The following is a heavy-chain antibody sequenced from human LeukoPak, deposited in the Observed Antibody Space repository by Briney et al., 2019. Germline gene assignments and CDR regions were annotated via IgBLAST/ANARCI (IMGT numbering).Heavy chain of an antibody. CDR2: MNPNSGNT. V-gene: IGHV1-8*01. Sequence: ASVKVSCKASGYTFTSYDINWVRQATGQGLEWMGWMNPNSGNTGYAQKFQGRVTMTRNTSISTAYMELSSLRSEDTAVYYCARQVPVDYHHSTGYDAFDIWGQGTMVAVSS. CDR1: GYTFTSYD. D-gene: IGHD3-22*01. J-gene: IGHJ3*02. CDR3: ARQVPVDYHHSTGYDAFDI.